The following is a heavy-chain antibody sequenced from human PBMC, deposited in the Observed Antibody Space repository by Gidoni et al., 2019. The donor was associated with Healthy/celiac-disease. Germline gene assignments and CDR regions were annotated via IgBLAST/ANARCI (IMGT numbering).Heavy chain of an antibody. V-gene: IGHV3-23*01. CDR2: ISGSGGST. CDR3: AKDGGVERVTTLTLGRKNFDY. J-gene: IGHJ4*02. D-gene: IGHD4-17*01. CDR1: GLTFSSYA. Sequence: EVQLLESGGGLVQPGGSLRLSCAASGLTFSSYAMSWVRQAPGKGLEWVSAISGSGGSTYYADAVKGRFTISRDNSKNTLYLQMNSLRAEDTAVYYWAKDGGVERVTTLTLGRKNFDYWGQGTLVTVSS.